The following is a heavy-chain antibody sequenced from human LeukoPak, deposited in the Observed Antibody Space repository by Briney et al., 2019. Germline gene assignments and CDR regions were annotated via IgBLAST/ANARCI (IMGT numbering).Heavy chain of an antibody. J-gene: IGHJ6*03. CDR1: GYTFSGYY. Sequence: ASVKVSCKASGYTFSGYYMHWVRQAPGQGLDWMGWINPNSGGTNYAQKFQGRVTMTRDTSISTAYMELSSLTSDDTAVYFCAGGPAAAGSSFYYYMDVWGKGTTVTVSS. D-gene: IGHD6-13*01. CDR3: AGGPAAAGSSFYYYMDV. CDR2: INPNSGGT. V-gene: IGHV1-2*02.